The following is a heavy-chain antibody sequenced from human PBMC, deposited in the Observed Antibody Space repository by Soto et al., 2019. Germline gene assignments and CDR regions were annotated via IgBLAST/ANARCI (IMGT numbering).Heavy chain of an antibody. CDR2: INHSGST. CDR3: ARGPLFRTRGGGSYVL. V-gene: IGHV4-34*01. CDR1: GGSFSGYY. D-gene: IGHD1-26*01. J-gene: IGHJ4*02. Sequence: QVQLQQWGAGLLKPSETLSLTCAVYGGSFSGYYWSWIRQPPGKGLEWIGEINHSGSTNYNPSLKSRVTISVDTSKNQFSLKLSSVTAADTAVYYCARGPLFRTRGGGSYVLWGQGTLVTVSS.